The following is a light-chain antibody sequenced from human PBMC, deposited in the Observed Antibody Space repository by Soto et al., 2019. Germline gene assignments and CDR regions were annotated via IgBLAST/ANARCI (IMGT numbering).Light chain of an antibody. J-gene: IGKJ4*01. CDR2: GAS. V-gene: IGKV3-20*01. CDR3: QRYGTSPLT. Sequence: EIVLPQYTGTLSLSPGERATLSCGASQSISSGYLAWYRQMPGQAPRLLIYGASSRATGIPDRFSGSGSETDFTLTISRLEPDDFAVYYCQRYGTSPLTFDGGAKVDIK. CDR1: QSISSGY.